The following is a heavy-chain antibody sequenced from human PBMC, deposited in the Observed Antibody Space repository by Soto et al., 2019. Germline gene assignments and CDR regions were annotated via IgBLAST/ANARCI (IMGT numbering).Heavy chain of an antibody. V-gene: IGHV3-74*01. CDR1: GFTFSSYW. D-gene: IGHD5-12*01. CDR3: ARDQTNRGNYFEY. Sequence: EVQLVESGGGLVQPGGSLRLSCAASGFTFSSYWMHWVRQAPGKGLVWVARTNNDGSSSSYADSVKGRFTISRDNAKNTVYLQMNSLRAEDTAVYYCARDQTNRGNYFEYWGQGTLVTVSS. CDR2: TNNDGSSS. J-gene: IGHJ4*02.